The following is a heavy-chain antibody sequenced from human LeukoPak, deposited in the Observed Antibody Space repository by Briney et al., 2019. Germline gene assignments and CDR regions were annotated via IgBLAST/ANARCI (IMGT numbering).Heavy chain of an antibody. CDR3: ARILSEQGY. V-gene: IGHV3-7*01. CDR2: IKQDGSEK. Sequence: GGSLRLSCAVSGFTFSSYWMSWVRQAPGKGLEWVANIKQDGSEKYYVDSVKGRFSISRDNAKNSLYLQMNSLRAEDTAVYYCARILSEQGYWGQGTLVTVSS. J-gene: IGHJ4*02. CDR1: GFTFSSYW. D-gene: IGHD3-9*01.